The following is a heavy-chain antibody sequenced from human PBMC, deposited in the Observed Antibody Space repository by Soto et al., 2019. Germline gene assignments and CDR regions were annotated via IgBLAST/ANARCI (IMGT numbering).Heavy chain of an antibody. CDR1: GGSFSGYY. V-gene: IGHV4-34*01. CDR3: ARRYCSSTSCYSPRNWFDP. CDR2: INHSGST. J-gene: IGHJ5*02. D-gene: IGHD2-2*01. Sequence: QVQLQQWGAGLLKPSETLSLTCAVYGGSFSGYYWSWIRQPPGKGLEWIGEINHSGSTNYNPSLKSRVTISVDTSKHQFSLKLSSVTAADTAVYYCARRYCSSTSCYSPRNWFDPWGQGTLVTVSS.